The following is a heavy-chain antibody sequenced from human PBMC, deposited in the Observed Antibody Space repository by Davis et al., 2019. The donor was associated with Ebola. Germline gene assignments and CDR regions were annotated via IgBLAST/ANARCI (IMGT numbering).Heavy chain of an antibody. CDR1: GFTFSSYW. V-gene: IGHV3-7*01. J-gene: IGHJ4*02. CDR3: ARGRGSGWYEAWVDY. D-gene: IGHD6-19*01. CDR2: IKQDGSEK. Sequence: GESLKISCAASGFTFSSYWMSWVRQAPGKGLEWVANIKQDGSEKYYADSVKGRFTISRDNSKNTLYLQMNSLRAEDTAVYYCARGRGSGWYEAWVDYWGQGTLVTVSS.